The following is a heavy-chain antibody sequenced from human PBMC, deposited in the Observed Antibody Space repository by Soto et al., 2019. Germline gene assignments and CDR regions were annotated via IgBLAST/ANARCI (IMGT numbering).Heavy chain of an antibody. J-gene: IGHJ3*02. CDR2: IYHSGST. CDR3: ARVLGYCISTSCPEGAFDI. V-gene: IGHV4-4*02. CDR1: GPFFIISTR. D-gene: IGHD2-2*01. Sequence: SETMSLTWLLFGPFFIISTRGSWIRQPPGKGLEWIGEIYHSGSTNYNPSLKSRVTISVDKSKNQFSLKLSSVTAADTAVYYCARVLGYCISTSCPEGAFDIWGQGTMVS.